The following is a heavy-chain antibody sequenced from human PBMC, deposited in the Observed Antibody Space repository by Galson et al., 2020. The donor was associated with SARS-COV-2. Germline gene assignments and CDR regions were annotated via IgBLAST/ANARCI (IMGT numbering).Heavy chain of an antibody. Sequence: RQVASVKVSCKASGYTFTSYGISWVRQAPGQGLEWMGWISAYNGNTNYAQKLQGRVTMTTDTSTSTAYMELRSLRSDDTAVYYCARDWVGGDIVVSVLPWVQRYFDYWGQGTLVTVSS. D-gene: IGHD2-15*01. CDR1: GYTFTSYG. CDR3: ARDWVGGDIVVSVLPWVQRYFDY. CDR2: ISAYNGNT. J-gene: IGHJ4*02. V-gene: IGHV1-18*01.